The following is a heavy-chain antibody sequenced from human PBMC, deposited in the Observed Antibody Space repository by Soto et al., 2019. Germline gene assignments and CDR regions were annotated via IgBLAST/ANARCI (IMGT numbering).Heavy chain of an antibody. D-gene: IGHD2-21*01. Sequence: EVQLLESGGGLEQPGGSLRLSCVASGFTFSNYAMNWIRQAPGKGLEWVSSISGSDDMTFFADSVKGRFTISRVNSEDTVFLQMNNLRGEDTALYYCTKGGRGIDISFDSCGQGTLVSVSS. J-gene: IGHJ4*02. CDR2: ISGSDDMT. CDR3: TKGGRGIDISFDS. CDR1: GFTFSNYA. V-gene: IGHV3-23*01.